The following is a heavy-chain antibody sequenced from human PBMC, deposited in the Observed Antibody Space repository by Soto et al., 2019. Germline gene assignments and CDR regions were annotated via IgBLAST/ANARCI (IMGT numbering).Heavy chain of an antibody. CDR2: FSGGGGGT. CDR1: GFIISDYG. Sequence: EVQLLDSGGGLVQPGGSLRLSCAVSGFIISDYGVTWVRQAPGKGLEWVSGFSGGGGGTFYADSVKGRFTISRDDPKNKAYLQMNSLGAEDTAVYYCVRWNGFGDRWGQGTLVTVSS. CDR3: VRWNGFGDR. J-gene: IGHJ5*02. V-gene: IGHV3-23*01. D-gene: IGHD1-1*01.